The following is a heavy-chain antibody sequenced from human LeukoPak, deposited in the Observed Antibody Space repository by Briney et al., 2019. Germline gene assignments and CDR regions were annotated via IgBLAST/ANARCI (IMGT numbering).Heavy chain of an antibody. CDR3: ASSTVTPDQLNY. J-gene: IGHJ4*02. CDR2: IIPIFGTA. Sequence: SVKVSCKASGGTFSSYAITWVRQAPGQGLEWMGGIIPIFGTANYAQKFQGRVTITADKSTSTAYMELSSLRSEDTAVYYCASSTVTPDQLNYWGQGTLVTVSS. D-gene: IGHD4-17*01. V-gene: IGHV1-69*06. CDR1: GGTFSSYA.